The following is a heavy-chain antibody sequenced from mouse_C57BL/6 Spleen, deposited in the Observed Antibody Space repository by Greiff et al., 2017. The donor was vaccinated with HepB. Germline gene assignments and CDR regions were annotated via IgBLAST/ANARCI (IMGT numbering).Heavy chain of an antibody. CDR1: GFNIKDDY. V-gene: IGHV1-50*01. J-gene: IGHJ1*03. Sequence: QVQLQQSGAELVRPGASVKLSCTASGFNIKDDYMHWVKQRPEQGLEWIGEIDPSDSYTNYNQKFKGKATLTVDTSSSTAYMQLSSLTSEDSAVYYCARQYYGSFSYWYFDVWGTGTTVTVSS. CDR2: IDPSDSYT. D-gene: IGHD1-1*01. CDR3: ARQYYGSFSYWYFDV.